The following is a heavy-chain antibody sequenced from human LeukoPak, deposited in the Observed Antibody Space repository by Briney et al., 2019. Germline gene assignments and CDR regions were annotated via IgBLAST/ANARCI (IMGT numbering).Heavy chain of an antibody. CDR3: ARGLTGDAATAFDY. CDR2: IWYDGSNK. Sequence: GGSLRLSCAASGFTFSSYGMHWVRQAPGKGLEWVAVIWYDGSNKYYADSVKGRFTISRDNSKNTLYLQMNSLRAEDAAVYYCARGLTGDAATAFDYWGQGTLVTVSS. J-gene: IGHJ4*02. D-gene: IGHD7-27*01. V-gene: IGHV3-33*01. CDR1: GFTFSSYG.